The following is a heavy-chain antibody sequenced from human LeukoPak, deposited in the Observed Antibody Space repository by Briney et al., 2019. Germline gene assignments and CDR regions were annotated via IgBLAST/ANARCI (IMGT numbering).Heavy chain of an antibody. CDR3: AREFRVVMTAFLDY. CDR2: IKPNTGAT. J-gene: IGHJ4*02. V-gene: IGHV1-2*02. CDR1: GYTFSDNY. D-gene: IGHD2-21*02. Sequence: GASVKVSCKASGYTFSDNYIHWVRQAPGQGLEWVGWIKPNTGATLYSKRFQGRVTMTRDTSVSTAYMELTSLRSDDTAVYFCAREFRVVMTAFLDYWGQGTLVIVSS.